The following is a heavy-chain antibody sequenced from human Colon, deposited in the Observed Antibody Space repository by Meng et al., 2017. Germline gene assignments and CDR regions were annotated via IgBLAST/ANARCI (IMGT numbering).Heavy chain of an antibody. V-gene: IGHV1-8*01. J-gene: IGHJ4*02. CDR1: GYTFTSYD. D-gene: IGHD1-1*01. Sequence: QVHMVQSGAEVKKHGASVKVSCKASGYTFTSYDNNWVRQVTGQGLEWMGWMNPNSGNTGVEQKFQDRITMTRNTSITTAYMELSSLISEDTAVYYCARRTQATGTALGYWGQGTLVTVSS. CDR2: MNPNSGNT. CDR3: ARRTQATGTALGY.